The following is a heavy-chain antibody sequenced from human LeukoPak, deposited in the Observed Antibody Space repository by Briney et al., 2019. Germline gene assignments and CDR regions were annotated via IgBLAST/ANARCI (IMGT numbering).Heavy chain of an antibody. V-gene: IGHV3-23*01. Sequence: PGGSLRLSCAASGFIFSTYSMNWVRQAPGKGLEWVSAITNSGDNTYYADSVKGRFTISRDNSKNTLYLQINSLRAEDTAIYYCAKAPMEDSWYIHFDYWGQGTLVTVSS. D-gene: IGHD6-13*01. CDR1: GFIFSTYS. CDR3: AKAPMEDSWYIHFDY. CDR2: ITNSGDNT. J-gene: IGHJ4*02.